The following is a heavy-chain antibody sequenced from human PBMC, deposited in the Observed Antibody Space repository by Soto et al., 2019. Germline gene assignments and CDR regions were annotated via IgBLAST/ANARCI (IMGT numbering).Heavy chain of an antibody. Sequence: SETLSLTCTVSCGSISSYYWSWIRQPPGKGLEWIGYIYYSGSTNYNPSLKSRVTISVDTSKNQFSLKLSSVTAADTAVYYCARGRWGYDFWSGYSWFDPWGQGTLVTVSS. V-gene: IGHV4-59*01. J-gene: IGHJ5*02. D-gene: IGHD3-3*01. CDR1: CGSISSYY. CDR2: IYYSGST. CDR3: ARGRWGYDFWSGYSWFDP.